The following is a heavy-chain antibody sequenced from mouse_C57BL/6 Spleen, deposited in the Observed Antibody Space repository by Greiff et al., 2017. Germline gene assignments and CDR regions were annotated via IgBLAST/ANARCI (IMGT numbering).Heavy chain of an antibody. Sequence: QVQLQQSGAELVRPGTSVKVSCKASGYAFPNYLIEWVKQRPGQGLEWLGVLNPGRGGTNYNEKFKGKATLPADKSSSTAYMQLSSLTSEDSAVYFCARGRANYYGSRGGAMDYWGQGTAVTVSS. J-gene: IGHJ4*01. V-gene: IGHV1-54*01. CDR1: GYAFPNYL. CDR3: ARGRANYYGSRGGAMDY. D-gene: IGHD1-1*01. CDR2: LNPGRGGT.